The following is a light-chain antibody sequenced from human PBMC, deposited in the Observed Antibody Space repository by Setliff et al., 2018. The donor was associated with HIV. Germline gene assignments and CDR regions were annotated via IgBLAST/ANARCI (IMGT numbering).Light chain of an antibody. J-gene: IGLJ1*01. CDR2: DVS. CDR1: SSDIGVYGY. CDR3: SSYTSSRTYV. Sequence: QSALTQAASVSGSPGQSITIFCIGTSSDIGVYGYVSWYQQHPGKAPKLIIYDVSNRPSGVSNRFSGSKSGNTASLTISGLQAEDESDYYCSSYTSSRTYVFGTGTKVTVL. V-gene: IGLV2-14*03.